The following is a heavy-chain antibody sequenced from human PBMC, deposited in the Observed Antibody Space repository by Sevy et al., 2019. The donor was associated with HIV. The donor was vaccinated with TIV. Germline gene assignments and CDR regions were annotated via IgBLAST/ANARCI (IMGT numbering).Heavy chain of an antibody. V-gene: IGHV1-18*01. J-gene: IGHJ4*02. CDR2: ISAYNGNT. CDR1: GYTFTSYG. CDR3: ARGPRKYYDSSGYYYPPSY. D-gene: IGHD3-22*01. Sequence: GESLKISCEASGYTFTSYGIIWVRQAPGQGLEWMGWISAYNGNTNYAQRLQGRVTMTTDTSTSTAYMELTSLRSDDTAVYYCARGPRKYYDSSGYYYPPSYWGQGTLVTVSS.